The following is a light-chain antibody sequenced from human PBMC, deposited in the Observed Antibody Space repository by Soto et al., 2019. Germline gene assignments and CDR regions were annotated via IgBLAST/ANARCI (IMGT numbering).Light chain of an antibody. J-gene: IGLJ1*01. CDR2: EVS. CDR1: SSGLGNYNY. CDR3: SSYTSSGTLV. Sequence: QSALTQPASVSGSPGQSITVSCTGTSSGLGNYNYVSWYQHHPGKAPKLMVYEVSNRPSGVSNRFSGSKSGNTASLTISGLQVEDEAEYYCSSYTSSGTLVFGAGTKLTVL. V-gene: IGLV2-14*01.